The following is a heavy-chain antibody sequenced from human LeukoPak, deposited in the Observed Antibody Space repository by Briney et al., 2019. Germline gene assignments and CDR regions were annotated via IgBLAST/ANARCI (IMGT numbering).Heavy chain of an antibody. CDR2: IYTSGST. J-gene: IGHJ4*02. CDR1: GGSISSYY. Sequence: SETLSLTCTVSGGSISSYYWSWIRQPAGTGLEWIGRIYTSGSTNYNPSLKSRVTMSVDTSKNQFSLKLSSVTAADTAVYYCARVSLEGYYDSSGYSHFDYWGQGTLVTVSS. V-gene: IGHV4-4*07. D-gene: IGHD3-22*01. CDR3: ARVSLEGYYDSSGYSHFDY.